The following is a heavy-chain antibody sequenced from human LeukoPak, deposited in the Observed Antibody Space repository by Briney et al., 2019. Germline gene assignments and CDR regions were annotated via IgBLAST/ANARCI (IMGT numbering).Heavy chain of an antibody. CDR2: ISSSSSYI. CDR3: AREPRDGYGLFDS. CDR1: GFTFSSYS. J-gene: IGHJ4*02. Sequence: GGSLRLSCAASGFTFSSYSMNWVRQAPGKGLEWVSSISSSSSYIYYADSVKGRFTISRDNAKNSLYLQMNSLRAEDTAVYYCAREPRDGYGLFDSWGQGTLVTVSS. V-gene: IGHV3-21*01. D-gene: IGHD5-24*01.